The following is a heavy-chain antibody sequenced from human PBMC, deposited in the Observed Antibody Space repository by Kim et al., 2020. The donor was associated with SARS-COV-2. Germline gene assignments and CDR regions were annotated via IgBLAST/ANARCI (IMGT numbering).Heavy chain of an antibody. V-gene: IGHV4-38-2*02. D-gene: IGHD5-12*01. CDR2: IYHSGST. Sequence: SETLSLTCTVSGYSISSGYYWGWIRQPPGKGLEWIGSIYHSGSTYYNPSLKSRVTISVDTSKNQFSLKLSSVTAADTAVYYCAREDLDIVAHVDFDYWGQGTLVTVSS. CDR1: GYSISSGYY. J-gene: IGHJ4*02. CDR3: AREDLDIVAHVDFDY.